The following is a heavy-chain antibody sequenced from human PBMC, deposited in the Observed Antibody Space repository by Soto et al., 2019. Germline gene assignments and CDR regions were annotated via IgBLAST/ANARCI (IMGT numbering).Heavy chain of an antibody. CDR2: ISAYNGNT. D-gene: IGHD5-12*01. CDR3: ARDPTRGYSGYDLYYYYYGMDV. CDR1: GYTFTSYG. V-gene: IGHV1-18*01. Sequence: GASVKVSCKASGYTFTSYGISWVRQAPGQGLEWMGWISAYNGNTNYAQKLQGRVTMTTDTSTSTAYMELRSLRSDDTAVYYCARDPTRGYSGYDLYYYYYGMDVWGQGTTVTVSS. J-gene: IGHJ6*02.